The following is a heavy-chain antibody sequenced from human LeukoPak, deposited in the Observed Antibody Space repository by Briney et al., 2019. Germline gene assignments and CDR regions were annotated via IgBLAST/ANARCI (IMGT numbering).Heavy chain of an antibody. CDR3: TRALYYYDSSGYYGHLDY. D-gene: IGHD3-22*01. CDR2: IGSKANSYAT. CDR1: GFTFSGSA. J-gene: IGHJ4*02. V-gene: IGHV3-73*01. Sequence: GGSLRLSCAASGFTFSGSAIHWVRQASGKGLEWVGRIGSKANSYATAYAGSVKGRFTISRDDSKNTAYLQMNTLKTEDPAVYYCTRALYYYDSSGYYGHLDYWGQGTLVTVSS.